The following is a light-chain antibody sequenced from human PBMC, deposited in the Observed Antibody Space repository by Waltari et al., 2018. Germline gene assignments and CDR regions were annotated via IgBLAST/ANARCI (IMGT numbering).Light chain of an antibody. J-gene: IGLJ1*01. CDR2: ELT. Sequence: QSALTQPASVSGSPGQSITISCTGTKDNIGSTHLVSWYQRHPGKAPTLILYELTKRPSGVSGRFAGSKSGNTASLTISGLQAEDEGDFYCCTFAGYGIDVFGTGTVVTVL. CDR3: CTFAGYGIDV. V-gene: IGLV2-23*02. CDR1: KDNIGSTHL.